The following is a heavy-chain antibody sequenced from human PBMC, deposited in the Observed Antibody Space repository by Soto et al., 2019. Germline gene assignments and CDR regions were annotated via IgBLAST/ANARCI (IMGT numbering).Heavy chain of an antibody. Sequence: XGSLRLSCTPSGVIFSDYSMNWVRQAPGKGLEWISYITTTSSTMYYADSVKGRFTISRDNAKNSLYLQMNSLRDEDTAVYYCARDSSGRQYYGMDVWGQGTTVTVSS. CDR1: GVIFSDYS. CDR3: ARDSSGRQYYGMDV. D-gene: IGHD3-22*01. V-gene: IGHV3-48*02. CDR2: ITTTSSTM. J-gene: IGHJ6*02.